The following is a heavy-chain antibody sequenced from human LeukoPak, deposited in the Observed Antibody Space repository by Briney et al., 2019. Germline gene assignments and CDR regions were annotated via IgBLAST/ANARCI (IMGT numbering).Heavy chain of an antibody. J-gene: IGHJ3*02. CDR2: IQSDGSTT. V-gene: IGHV3-74*01. Sequence: PGGSLRLSCAASGFTFSSYSMNWVRQAPGKGLVWVSRIQSDGSTTSYADSVKGRFTISRDNAKSTLYLQMNSLRAEDTAVYYCARDGYYYNNSGYYAFDIWGQGTMVTVSS. CDR3: ARDGYYYNNSGYYAFDI. D-gene: IGHD3-22*01. CDR1: GFTFSSYS.